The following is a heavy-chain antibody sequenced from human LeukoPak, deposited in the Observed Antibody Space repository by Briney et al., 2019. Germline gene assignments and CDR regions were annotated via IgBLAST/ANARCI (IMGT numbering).Heavy chain of an antibody. CDR3: AREDSSQGIDY. V-gene: IGHV3-48*03. Sequence: GGSLRLSCAASGFTFSSYEMNWVRQAPGKGLEWVSCISSSGSTIYYADSVKGRFTISRDNAKNSLYLQMNSLRAEDTAVYYCAREDSSQGIDYWGQGTLVTVSS. J-gene: IGHJ4*02. D-gene: IGHD6-13*01. CDR2: ISSSGSTI. CDR1: GFTFSSYE.